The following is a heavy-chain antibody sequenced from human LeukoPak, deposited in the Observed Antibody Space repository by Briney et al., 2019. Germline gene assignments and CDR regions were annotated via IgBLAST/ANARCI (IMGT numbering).Heavy chain of an antibody. V-gene: IGHV1-46*01. CDR1: GYTFTSYY. CDR3: AREEVVGYWASWYYFDY. CDR2: INPSGGST. J-gene: IGHJ4*02. Sequence: ASVKVSCKASGYTFTSYYMHWVRQAPGQGLEWMGIINPSGGSTSYAHKFRGRITMIRETSTSTSYMQRSMPGAECTAVYYCAREEVVGYWASWYYFDYWGQGTLVTVSS. D-gene: IGHD2-2*01.